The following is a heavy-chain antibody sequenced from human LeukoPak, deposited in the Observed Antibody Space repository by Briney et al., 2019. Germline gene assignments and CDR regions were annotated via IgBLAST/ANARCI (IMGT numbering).Heavy chain of an antibody. CDR2: IYSSGNT. J-gene: IGHJ4*02. CDR3: ARLQGLGDSSGWHVFYDY. CDR1: GGSISSYY. Sequence: PSETLSLTCTVSGGSISSYYWSWIRQPPGKGLEWIGYIYSSGNTNYNPSLKSRVAISVDTSKNQFSLKLSSVTAADTAVYYCARLQGLGDSSGWHVFYDYWGQGTLVTVSS. V-gene: IGHV4-59*08. D-gene: IGHD6-19*01.